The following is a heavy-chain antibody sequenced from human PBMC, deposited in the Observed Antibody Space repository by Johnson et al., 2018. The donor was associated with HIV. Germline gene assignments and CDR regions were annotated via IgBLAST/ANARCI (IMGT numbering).Heavy chain of an antibody. D-gene: IGHD1-26*01. CDR2: IGTAGDT. CDR1: GFTFSSYD. V-gene: IGHV3-13*01. CDR3: ARAHPGVVEWWELPGHAFDI. Sequence: VQLVESGGGLIQPGGPLRVSCVASGFTFSSYDMHWVRQATGKGLEWVSAIGTAGDTYYPGSVKGRFTISRAKAKNSLYLQMNRLRAEDTAVYYCARAHPGVVEWWELPGHAFDIWGQGTMVTVSS. J-gene: IGHJ3*02.